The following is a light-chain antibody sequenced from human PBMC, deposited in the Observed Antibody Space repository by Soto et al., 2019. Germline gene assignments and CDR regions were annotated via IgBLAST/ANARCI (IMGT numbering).Light chain of an antibody. V-gene: IGKV1-39*01. CDR1: QSISSY. CDR2: AAS. CDR3: QQSYSTPRT. Sequence: DIQMTQSPSSLSASLGDRVTITCRASQSISSYLNWYQPKPGKAPKLLIYAASSLQSGVPSRFSGSGSGTDFTLTISSLQHEDFATYDCQQSYSTPRTFGQGTKVDIK. J-gene: IGKJ1*01.